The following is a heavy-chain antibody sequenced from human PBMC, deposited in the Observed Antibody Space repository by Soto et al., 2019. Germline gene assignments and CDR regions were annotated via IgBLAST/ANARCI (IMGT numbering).Heavy chain of an antibody. Sequence: QVQLVESGGGVVQPGRSLRLSCAASGFTFSSYAMHWVRQAPGKGLEWVAVISYDGSNKYYADSVKGRFTISRDNSKNTLYLQMNSLRAEDTAVYYCAKGGYCSSTSCYTAYYYYGMDVWGQGTTVTVSS. CDR3: AKGGYCSSTSCYTAYYYYGMDV. CDR2: ISYDGSNK. CDR1: GFTFSSYA. J-gene: IGHJ6*02. V-gene: IGHV3-30-3*01. D-gene: IGHD2-2*02.